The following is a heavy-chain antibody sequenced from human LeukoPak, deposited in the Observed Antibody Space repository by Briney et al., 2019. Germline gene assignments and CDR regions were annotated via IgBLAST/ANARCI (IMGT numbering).Heavy chain of an antibody. V-gene: IGHV3-53*01. J-gene: IGHJ5*02. CDR2: IYIDGST. D-gene: IGHD6-19*01. CDR3: ARMGGGEQWLVNWFDP. Sequence: GGSLRLSCAASGFIVSNKYMSWVRQAPGKGLEWVSVIYIDGSTYYSDSVKGRCTFSRDNFKNTLYLQMNSLRAEDTAVYYCARMGGGEQWLVNWFDPWGQGTLATVSS. CDR1: GFIVSNKY.